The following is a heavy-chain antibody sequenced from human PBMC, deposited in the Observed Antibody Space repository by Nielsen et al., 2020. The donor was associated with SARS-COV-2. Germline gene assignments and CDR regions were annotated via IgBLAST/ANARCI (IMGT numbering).Heavy chain of an antibody. CDR3: AKDHRWLVGD. V-gene: IGHV3-30*04. Sequence: GGSLRLSCAASGFTFSSYAMHWVRQAPGKGLEWVAVISYDGSNKYYADSVKGRFTISRDNSKNTLYLQMNSLRVEDTALYYCAKDHRWLVGDWGQGTLVTVSS. CDR2: ISYDGSNK. D-gene: IGHD6-19*01. CDR1: GFTFSSYA. J-gene: IGHJ4*02.